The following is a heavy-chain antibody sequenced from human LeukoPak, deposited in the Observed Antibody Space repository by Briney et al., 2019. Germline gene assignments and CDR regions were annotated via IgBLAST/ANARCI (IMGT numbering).Heavy chain of an antibody. Sequence: SETLSLTCTVSGYSIRSGLYWGWIRQSPGKGLEWIGNIYHSGITYYTPSLKSRVTISVDTSKNQFYLKLSSVTAADTAVYYCARAVGSFDWLPLFDYWGQGTLVTVSS. D-gene: IGHD3-9*01. CDR1: GYSIRSGLY. V-gene: IGHV4-38-2*02. CDR3: ARAVGSFDWLPLFDY. J-gene: IGHJ4*02. CDR2: IYHSGIT.